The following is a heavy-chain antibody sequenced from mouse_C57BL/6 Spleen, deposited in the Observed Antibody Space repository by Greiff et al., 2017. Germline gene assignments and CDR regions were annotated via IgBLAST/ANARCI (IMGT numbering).Heavy chain of an antibody. CDR2: INPSSGYT. V-gene: IGHV1-7*01. CDR3: ARRGYDYGYYFDY. J-gene: IGHJ2*01. D-gene: IGHD2-4*01. CDR1: GYTFTSYW. Sequence: VQLQQSGAELAKPGASVQLSCKASGYTFTSYWMHWVKQRPGQGLEWIGYINPSSGYTKYNQKFKDKATLTADKSSSTAYMQLSILTYEDSAVYYCARRGYDYGYYFDYWGQGTTLTVSS.